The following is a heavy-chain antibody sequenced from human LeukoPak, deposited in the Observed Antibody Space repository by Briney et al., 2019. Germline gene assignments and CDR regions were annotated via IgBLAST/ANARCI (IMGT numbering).Heavy chain of an antibody. D-gene: IGHD2-15*01. Sequence: PSETLSLTCAVYGGSFSGYYWSWIRQPPGKVLEWIGEINHSGSTNYNPSLKSRVTISVDTSKNQFSLKLSSVTAADTAVYYCASQNRAYCSGGSCYSGYYYYYYYMDVWGKGTTVTVSS. J-gene: IGHJ6*03. V-gene: IGHV4-34*01. CDR3: ASQNRAYCSGGSCYSGYYYYYYYMDV. CDR2: INHSGST. CDR1: GGSFSGYY.